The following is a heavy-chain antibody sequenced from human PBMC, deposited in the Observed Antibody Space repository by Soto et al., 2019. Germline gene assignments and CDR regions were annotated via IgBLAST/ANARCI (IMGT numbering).Heavy chain of an antibody. CDR3: ARWNSSGYMDY. CDR1: GYTFTSYY. CDR2: IIPTVGRT. V-gene: IGHV1-46*01. Sequence: QVQLVQSGAEVKKPGASVKVSCKASGYTFTSYYMHWVRQAPGQGLEWMGVIIPTVGRTTYAQNFQGRLTLTRDVSTSTVYMALSSLRPEDTAVYFCARWNSSGYMDYWGQGTLVTVSS. J-gene: IGHJ4*02. D-gene: IGHD6-25*01.